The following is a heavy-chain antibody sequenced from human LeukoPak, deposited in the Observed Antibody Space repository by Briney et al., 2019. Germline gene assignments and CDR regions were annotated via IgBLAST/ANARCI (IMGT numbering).Heavy chain of an antibody. CDR1: GFTFSSYS. Sequence: GGSLRLSCAASGFTFSSYSMNWVRQAPGKGLEWVSSISSSSSYIYCADSVKGRFTISRDNAKNSLYLQMNSLRAEDTAVYYCARDRAYDRRNLQLWSRYYYYMDVWGKGTTVTVSS. V-gene: IGHV3-21*01. J-gene: IGHJ6*03. CDR3: ARDRAYDRRNLQLWSRYYYYMDV. D-gene: IGHD3-22*01. CDR2: ISSSSSYI.